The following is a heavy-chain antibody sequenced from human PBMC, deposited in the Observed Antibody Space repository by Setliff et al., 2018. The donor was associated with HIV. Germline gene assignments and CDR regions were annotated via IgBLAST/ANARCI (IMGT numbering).Heavy chain of an antibody. CDR3: GRGRDVIDV. CDR2: IYPRDSDT. J-gene: IGHJ3*01. D-gene: IGHD3-10*01. Sequence: GESLKISCKGSGYTFTSYWIGWVRQMPGRGLEWMGLIYPRDSDTKYSPSFQGQVIISADESIITTYLQWGSLKASDTAIYYCGRGRDVIDVWGQGTTVTVSS. CDR1: GYTFTSYW. V-gene: IGHV5-51*01.